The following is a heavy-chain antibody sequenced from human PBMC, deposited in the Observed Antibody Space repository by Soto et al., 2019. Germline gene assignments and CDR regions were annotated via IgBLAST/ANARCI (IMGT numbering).Heavy chain of an antibody. V-gene: IGHV3-23*01. Sequence: LRLSCAASGFSFGSFAMSWVRQAPGKGLEWVSSLSYGSTFYADSVKGRFTIFNDISKNTLFLQMNSLRAEDTAVYYCAKELNSMWFPLDDWGQGTLVTVSS. CDR2: SLSYGST. CDR3: AKELNSMWFPLDD. J-gene: IGHJ4*02. D-gene: IGHD2-21*01. CDR1: GFSFGSFA.